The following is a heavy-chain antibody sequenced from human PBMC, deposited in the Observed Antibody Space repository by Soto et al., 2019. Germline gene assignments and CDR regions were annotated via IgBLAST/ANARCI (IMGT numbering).Heavy chain of an antibody. CDR2: IYYSGIT. V-gene: IGHV4-39*01. Sequence: SETRSLTCTVSGGSISRSIYYGVWIRQPPGKVLDWIGSIYYSGITYYNPSLKSRVTISVDTSKNQFSLKLSSVTAADTAVYYCARQVGATNFFDYWGQGTLVTVSS. J-gene: IGHJ4*02. CDR1: GGSISRSIYY. D-gene: IGHD1-26*01. CDR3: ARQVGATNFFDY.